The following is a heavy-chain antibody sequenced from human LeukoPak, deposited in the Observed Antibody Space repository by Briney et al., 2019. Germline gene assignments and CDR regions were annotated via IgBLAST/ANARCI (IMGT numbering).Heavy chain of an antibody. CDR2: INPNSGGT. J-gene: IGHJ5*02. CDR3: ARDWDFRGNWFDP. D-gene: IGHD1-26*01. CDR1: GYTFTCYY. Sequence: GASVKVSCKASGYTFTCYYMHWVRQAPGQGLEWMGWINPNSGGTNYAQKFQGRVTMTRDTSISTAYMELSRLRSDDTAVYYCARDWDFRGNWFDPWGQGTLVTVSS. V-gene: IGHV1-2*02.